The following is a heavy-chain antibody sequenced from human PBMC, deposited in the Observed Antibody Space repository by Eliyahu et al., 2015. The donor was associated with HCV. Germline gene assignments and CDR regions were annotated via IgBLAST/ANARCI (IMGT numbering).Heavy chain of an antibody. V-gene: IGHV3-9*01. CDR2: ISWNSGSI. CDR3: AKDKGGSGSYWAYYYGMDV. D-gene: IGHD3-10*01. Sequence: EVQLVESGGGLVQPGRSLRLSCAASXFPFXDYAXHWVRQAPGKGLEWVSGISWNSGSIGYADSVKGRFTISRDNAKNSLYLQMNSLRAEDTALYYCAKDKGGSGSYWAYYYGMDVWGQGTTVTVSS. CDR1: XFPFXDYA. J-gene: IGHJ6*02.